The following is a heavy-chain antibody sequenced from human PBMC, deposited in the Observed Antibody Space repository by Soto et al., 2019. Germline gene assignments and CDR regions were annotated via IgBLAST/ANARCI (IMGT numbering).Heavy chain of an antibody. V-gene: IGHV1-18*01. CDR3: ARDLGPDSGWIDY. CDR2: ISAYNGNT. J-gene: IGHJ4*02. Sequence: ASVVLSGKASCASFTSYCNNWVRQAPGQGLEWMGWISAYNGNTNYAQKLQGRVTMTTDTSTSTAYMELRSLRSDDTAVYYCARDLGPDSGWIDYWGQGTLVTVSS. D-gene: IGHD6-19*01. CDR1: CASFTSYC.